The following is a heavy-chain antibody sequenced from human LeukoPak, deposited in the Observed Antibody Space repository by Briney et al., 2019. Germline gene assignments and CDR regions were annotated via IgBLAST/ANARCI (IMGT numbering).Heavy chain of an antibody. V-gene: IGHV4-34*01. CDR1: GGSFSGYY. J-gene: IGHJ4*02. Sequence: SETLSLTCAVYGGSFSGYYWSWIRQPPGKGLEWIGEINHSGSTNYNPSLKSRVTMSVDTSKNQFSLKLSSVTAADTAMYYCARDAGVLYYYDSSGYYTDPAFDYWGQGTLVTVSS. CDR2: INHSGST. CDR3: ARDAGVLYYYDSSGYYTDPAFDY. D-gene: IGHD3-22*01.